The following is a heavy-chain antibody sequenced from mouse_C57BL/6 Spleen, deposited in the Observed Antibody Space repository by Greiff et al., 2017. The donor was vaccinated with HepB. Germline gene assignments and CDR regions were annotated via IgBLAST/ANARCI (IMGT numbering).Heavy chain of an antibody. CDR2: ISYDGSN. CDR3: ASPMDYYGSAWFAY. V-gene: IGHV3-6*01. Sequence: DVQLQESGPGLVKPSQSLSLTCSVTGYSITSGYYWNWIRQFPGNKLEWMGYISYDGSNNYNPSLKNRISITRDTSKNQFFLKLNSVTTEYTATYYCASPMDYYGSAWFAYWGQGTLVTVSA. J-gene: IGHJ3*01. D-gene: IGHD1-1*01. CDR1: GYSITSGYY.